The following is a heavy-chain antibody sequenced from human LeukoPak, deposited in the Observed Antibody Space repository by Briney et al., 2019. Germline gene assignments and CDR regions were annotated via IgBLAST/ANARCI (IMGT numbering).Heavy chain of an antibody. D-gene: IGHD6-13*01. V-gene: IGHV3-30*18. CDR2: ISYDGSNK. J-gene: IGHJ4*02. Sequence: GGSLRLSCAASGFTFSDYYMSWIRQAPGKGLEWVAVISYDGSNKYYADSVKGRFTISRDNSKSTLYLQMNSLRAEDTAVYYCAKVLAAAGIRDYWGQGTLVTVSS. CDR3: AKVLAAAGIRDY. CDR1: GFTFSDYY.